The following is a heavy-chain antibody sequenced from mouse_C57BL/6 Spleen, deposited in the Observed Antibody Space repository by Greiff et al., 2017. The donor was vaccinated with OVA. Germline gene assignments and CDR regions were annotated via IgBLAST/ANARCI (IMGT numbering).Heavy chain of an antibody. Sequence: EVKLMESGPGLVKPSQSLSLTCSVTGYSITSGYYWNWIRQFPGNKLEWMGYISYDGSNNYNPSLKNRISITRDTSKNQFFLKLNSVTTEDTATYYCASATVVAPDYWGQGTTLTVSS. V-gene: IGHV3-6*01. CDR1: GYSITSGYY. CDR3: ASATVVAPDY. J-gene: IGHJ2*01. CDR2: ISYDGSN. D-gene: IGHD1-1*01.